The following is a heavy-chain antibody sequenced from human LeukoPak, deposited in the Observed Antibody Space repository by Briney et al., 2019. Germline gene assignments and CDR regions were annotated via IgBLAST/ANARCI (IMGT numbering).Heavy chain of an antibody. J-gene: IGHJ4*02. CDR1: GFTFSGYS. CDR2: ISGSSNYI. CDR3: ARGYSTTWTYGDY. D-gene: IGHD6-13*01. V-gene: IGHV3-21*01. Sequence: PGGSLRLSCAASGFTFSGYSMNWVRQAPGKGLEWVSSISGSSNYIYYADSVKGRFTIPRDNAKNSLYLHMNSLRAEDTAVYYCARGYSTTWTYGDYWGQGTLVTVSS.